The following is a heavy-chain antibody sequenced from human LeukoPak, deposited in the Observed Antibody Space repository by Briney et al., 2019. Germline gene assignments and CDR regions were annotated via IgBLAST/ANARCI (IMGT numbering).Heavy chain of an antibody. D-gene: IGHD5-24*01. CDR2: MNPNSGNT. V-gene: IGHV1-8*01. CDR3: ASGVGDGYNLGGWFDP. CDR1: GYTFTSYD. Sequence: ASVKVSCKASGYTFTSYDISWVRQATGQGLEWMGWMNPNSGNTGYAQKFQGRVTMTRNTSISTAYMELSSLRSEDTAVYYCASGVGDGYNLGGWFDPWGQGTLVTVSS. J-gene: IGHJ5*02.